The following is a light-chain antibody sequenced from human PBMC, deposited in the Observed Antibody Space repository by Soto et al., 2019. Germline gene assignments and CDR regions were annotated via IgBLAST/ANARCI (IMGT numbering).Light chain of an antibody. Sequence: QSALTQPRSVSGSPGQAVTLSCTGPNNDVGAYNYVSWYRQYPGKAPKVIIYDVNKRPSGVPDRFSGSKSGNTASLTISGLQADDEADYFCSSFSGSYTHVFGTGTKLTVL. V-gene: IGLV2-11*01. CDR2: DVN. J-gene: IGLJ1*01. CDR3: SSFSGSYTHV. CDR1: NNDVGAYNY.